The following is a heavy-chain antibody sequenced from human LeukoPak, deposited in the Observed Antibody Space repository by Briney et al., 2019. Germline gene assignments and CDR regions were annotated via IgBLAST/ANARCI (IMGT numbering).Heavy chain of an antibody. D-gene: IGHD3-22*01. CDR1: GGSISTNNYY. CDR2: IYYSGST. Sequence: SETLSLTCTVSGGSISTNNYYWGWIRRPPGKGLEWIGSIYYSGSTYYNPSLKSRVTIFVDTSKNHFSLKLSSVTAVDTAVYYCARHGSYYDSSGYYPFEDWGQGTLITVSS. J-gene: IGHJ4*02. CDR3: ARHGSYYDSSGYYPFED. V-gene: IGHV4-39*01.